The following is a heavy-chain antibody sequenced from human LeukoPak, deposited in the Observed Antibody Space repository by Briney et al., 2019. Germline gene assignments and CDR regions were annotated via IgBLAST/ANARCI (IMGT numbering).Heavy chain of an antibody. CDR1: GGSISTYY. D-gene: IGHD5-24*01. J-gene: IGHJ6*03. Sequence: SSETLSLTCTVSGGSISTYYWTWIRQPPGKGLERLGYIYYNGNTNYNPSLPSRVTISLNTSKNQFSLNLTSVTAADTAVYYCARLKGEMITIRPYYHYYMDVWGKGTTVTVSS. CDR2: IYYNGNT. V-gene: IGHV4-59*01. CDR3: ARLKGEMITIRPYYHYYMDV.